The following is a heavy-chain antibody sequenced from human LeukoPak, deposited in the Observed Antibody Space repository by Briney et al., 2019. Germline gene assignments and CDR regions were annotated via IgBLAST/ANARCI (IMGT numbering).Heavy chain of an antibody. CDR1: GFTFSSYE. CDR3: ARGYRGYSYGYDY. CDR2: ISTSGNTI. J-gene: IGHJ4*02. D-gene: IGHD5-18*01. Sequence: PGGSLRLSCAASGFTFSSYEMNWVRQAPGKGLEWVSYISTSGNTIYYADSVKGPFTISRDNAKNSLYLQMNSLRAEDTAIYYCARGYRGYSYGYDYWGQGTLVTVSS. V-gene: IGHV3-48*03.